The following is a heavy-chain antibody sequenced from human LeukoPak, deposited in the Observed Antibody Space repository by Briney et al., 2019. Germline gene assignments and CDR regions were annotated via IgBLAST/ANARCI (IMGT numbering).Heavy chain of an antibody. CDR1: GYTLTELS. D-gene: IGHD3-10*01. J-gene: IGHJ5*02. Sequence: ASVKVSCKVSGYTLTELSMHWVRQAPGKGLEWTGGFDPEDGETIYAQKFQGRVTMTEDTSTDTAYMELSSLRSEDTAVYYCATEGPGDYYGSWFDPWGQGTLVTVSS. CDR2: FDPEDGET. V-gene: IGHV1-24*01. CDR3: ATEGPGDYYGSWFDP.